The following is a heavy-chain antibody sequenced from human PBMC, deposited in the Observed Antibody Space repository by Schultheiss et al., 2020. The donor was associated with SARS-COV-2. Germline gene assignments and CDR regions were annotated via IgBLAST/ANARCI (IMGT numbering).Heavy chain of an antibody. D-gene: IGHD3-10*01. CDR2: IYHSGST. CDR1: GGSFSGYY. J-gene: IGHJ6*02. CDR3: ARRAMVRGVPPDYYGMDV. V-gene: IGHV4-34*01. Sequence: SETLSLTCAVYGGSFSGYYWSWNRQPPGKGLEWIGEIYHSGSTNYNPSLKSRVTISVDTSKNQFSLKLSSVTAADTAVYYCARRAMVRGVPPDYYGMDVWGQGTTVTVSS.